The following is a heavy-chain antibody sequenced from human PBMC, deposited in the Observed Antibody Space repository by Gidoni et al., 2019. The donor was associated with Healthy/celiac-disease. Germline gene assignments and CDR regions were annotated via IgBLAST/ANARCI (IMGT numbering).Heavy chain of an antibody. CDR1: GYSISSGYY. Sequence: QVQLQESGPGLVKPSETLSLTCAVYGYSISSGYYWGWIRQPPGKGLEWIGSIYHSGSTYYNPSLKSRVTISVDTSKNQFSLKLSSVTAADTAVYYCASPDYGDYVRYFQHWGQGTLVTVSS. D-gene: IGHD4-17*01. CDR3: ASPDYGDYVRYFQH. CDR2: IYHSGST. J-gene: IGHJ1*01. V-gene: IGHV4-38-2*01.